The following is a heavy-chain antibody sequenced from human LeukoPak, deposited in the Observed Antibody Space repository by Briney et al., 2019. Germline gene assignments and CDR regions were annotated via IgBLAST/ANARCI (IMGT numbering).Heavy chain of an antibody. CDR3: ARSTIIVVVPAATHYYYMDV. CDR2: INHIGST. J-gene: IGHJ6*03. Sequence: SSETLSLTCTVSSDITHYWSWIRQPPGKGLEWIGEINHIGSTNYNPSLKSRVTISVDTSKNQFSLKLSSVTAADTAVYYCARSTIIVVVPAATHYYYMDVWGKGTTVTVSS. CDR1: SDITHY. V-gene: IGHV4-34*01. D-gene: IGHD2-2*01.